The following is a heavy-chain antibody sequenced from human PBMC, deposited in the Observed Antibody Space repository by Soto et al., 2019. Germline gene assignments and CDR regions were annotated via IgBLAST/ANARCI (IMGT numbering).Heavy chain of an antibody. D-gene: IGHD5-12*01. Sequence: GASVKVSCKASGGTFSSYAISWVRQAPGQGLEWMGGIIPIFGTANYAQKFQGRVTITADESTSTAYMELSSLRSEDTAVYYCARSWNGYSGYGLDYRGQRTLVTVSS. CDR3: ARSWNGYSGYGLDY. CDR1: GGTFSSYA. J-gene: IGHJ4*02. CDR2: IIPIFGTA. V-gene: IGHV1-69*13.